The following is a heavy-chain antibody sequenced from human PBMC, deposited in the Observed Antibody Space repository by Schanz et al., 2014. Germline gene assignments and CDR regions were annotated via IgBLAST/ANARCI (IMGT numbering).Heavy chain of an antibody. Sequence: VQLVESGGGVVQPGGSLRLSCAASGFTFSFSGMQWVRQAPGKGLEWVAFIRSDGSNENYAHSVKGRFTISRDNSKNTVNLQMNSLRAEDTAVYYCAKEKEEVAADGSFFDYWGQGTLVTVSS. D-gene: IGHD6-13*01. J-gene: IGHJ4*02. V-gene: IGHV3-30*02. CDR1: GFTFSFSG. CDR2: IRSDGSNE. CDR3: AKEKEEVAADGSFFDY.